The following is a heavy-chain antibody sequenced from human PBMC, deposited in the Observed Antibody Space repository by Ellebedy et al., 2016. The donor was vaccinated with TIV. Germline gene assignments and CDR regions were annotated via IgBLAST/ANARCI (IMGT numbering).Heavy chain of an antibody. Sequence: PGGSLRLSCAVSGFTFSYYWMSWVRQAPGKGLQWVANIKQDGSEVYFAESVEGRFTISRDNAKNSLFLQMNSLRAEDTAVYYCVREVIGERQKSYFDSWGQGTLVTVSS. J-gene: IGHJ4*02. CDR2: IKQDGSEV. CDR3: VREVIGERQKSYFDS. V-gene: IGHV3-7*03. CDR1: GFTFSYYW. D-gene: IGHD1-1*01.